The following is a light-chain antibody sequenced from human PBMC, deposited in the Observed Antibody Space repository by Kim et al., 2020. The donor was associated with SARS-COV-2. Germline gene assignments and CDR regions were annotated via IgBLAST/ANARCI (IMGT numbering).Light chain of an antibody. CDR2: AAS. CDR1: QGISNY. Sequence: ASVGDRVTITCRASQGISNYLAWYQQKPGKVPKLLIYAASTLQSGVPYRFSGSGSGTDFTLTISSLQPEDVATYYCQKYNSALWTFGQGTKVDIK. J-gene: IGKJ1*01. CDR3: QKYNSALWT. V-gene: IGKV1-27*01.